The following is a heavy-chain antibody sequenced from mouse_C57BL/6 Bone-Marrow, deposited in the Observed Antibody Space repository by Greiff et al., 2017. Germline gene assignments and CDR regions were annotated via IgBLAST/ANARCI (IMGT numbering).Heavy chain of an antibody. Sequence: EVKLMESGGGLVKPGGSLKLSCAASGFTFSDYGMHWVRQAPEKGLEWVAYISSGSSTIYYADTVKGRFTISRDNAKNTLFLQMTSLRSEDTAMYYCARGGGKPNYFHYWGQGTTLTVSS. J-gene: IGHJ2*01. CDR2: ISSGSSTI. V-gene: IGHV5-17*01. CDR3: ARGGGKPNYFHY. CDR1: GFTFSDYG. D-gene: IGHD2-1*01.